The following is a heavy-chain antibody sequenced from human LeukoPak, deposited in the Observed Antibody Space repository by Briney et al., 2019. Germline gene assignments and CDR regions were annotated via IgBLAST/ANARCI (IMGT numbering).Heavy chain of an antibody. CDR2: IYYSGST. CDR3: ARFSLMATTFDY. Sequence: SETLSLTCTVSGGSISSYYWSWIRQPPGKGLEWIGYIYYSGSTNYNPSLKSRVTISVDTSKNQFSLKLSSVTAADTAVYYCARFSLMATTFDYRGQGTLVTVSS. CDR1: GGSISSYY. J-gene: IGHJ4*02. D-gene: IGHD5-24*01. V-gene: IGHV4-59*01.